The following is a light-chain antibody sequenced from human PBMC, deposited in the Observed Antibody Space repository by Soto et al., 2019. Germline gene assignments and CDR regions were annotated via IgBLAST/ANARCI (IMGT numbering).Light chain of an antibody. Sequence: ENMLTQSPATLSLSPGERATLSCRASQSVSNYLAWYQQKPGQAPRLLIYDASKRATGIPARFSGSGSGTDFSLTISSLEPEDFAVYYCQQRSDWFTFGQVTRLEIK. V-gene: IGKV3-11*01. CDR3: QQRSDWFT. J-gene: IGKJ5*01. CDR2: DAS. CDR1: QSVSNY.